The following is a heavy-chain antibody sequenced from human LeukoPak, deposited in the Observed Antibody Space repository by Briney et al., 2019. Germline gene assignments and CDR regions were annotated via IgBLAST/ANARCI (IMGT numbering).Heavy chain of an antibody. V-gene: IGHV3-53*01. J-gene: IGHJ4*02. CDR2: IYSGGST. D-gene: IGHD2-15*01. CDR1: GFTVSSNY. CDR3: ASRLYCSGGSCPY. Sequence: GGSLRLSCAASGFTVSSNYMSWVRQAPGKGLEWVSVIYSGGSTYYADSVKGRFTISRDNSKNTLYLQMSSLRAEDTAVYYCASRLYCSGGSCPYWGQGTLVTVSS.